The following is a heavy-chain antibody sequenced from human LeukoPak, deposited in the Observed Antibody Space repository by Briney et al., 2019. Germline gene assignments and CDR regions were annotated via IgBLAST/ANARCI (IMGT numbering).Heavy chain of an antibody. CDR3: ARGDSSPGDMDV. Sequence: SETLSLTCTVSGGSVGSGSYYWSWIRQSPGQGLEWIGNVYYSGSAYYNPSLKSRVTMSVDTSKNQFSLKLSSVTAADTAVYYCARGDSSPGDMDVWGKGTTVTVSS. CDR2: VYYSGSA. D-gene: IGHD6-13*01. CDR1: GGSVGSGSYY. V-gene: IGHV4-39*07. J-gene: IGHJ6*03.